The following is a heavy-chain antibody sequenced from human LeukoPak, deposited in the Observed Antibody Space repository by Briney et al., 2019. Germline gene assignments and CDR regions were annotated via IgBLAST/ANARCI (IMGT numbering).Heavy chain of an antibody. CDR3: ARGRYLTTSGGAAAGFLDY. CDR1: GGSISSSPYY. J-gene: IGHJ4*02. V-gene: IGHV4-39*07. Sequence: SETLSLTCTVSGGSISSSPYYWGWIRQPPGKGLEWIGSIYYSGTTHYSPSLESRVTISVDTSKNQFSLRLTSVTAADTAVYYCARGRYLTTSGGAAAGFLDYWGQGSLVTVST. CDR2: IYYSGTT. D-gene: IGHD6-13*01.